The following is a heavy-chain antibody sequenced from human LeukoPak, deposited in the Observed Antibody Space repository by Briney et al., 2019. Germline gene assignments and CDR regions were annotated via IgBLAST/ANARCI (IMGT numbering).Heavy chain of an antibody. CDR2: IWYDGSNK. CDR1: GFTFSSYG. D-gene: IGHD5-12*01. J-gene: IGHJ4*02. CDR3: AKDLCGYDSLYFDY. V-gene: IGHV3-33*06. Sequence: PGRSLRLSCAASGFTFSSYGMHWVRQAPGEGLEWVAVIWYDGSNKYYADSVKGRFTISRDNPKNTLYLQMNSLRAEDTAVYYCAKDLCGYDSLYFDYWGQGTLVTVSS.